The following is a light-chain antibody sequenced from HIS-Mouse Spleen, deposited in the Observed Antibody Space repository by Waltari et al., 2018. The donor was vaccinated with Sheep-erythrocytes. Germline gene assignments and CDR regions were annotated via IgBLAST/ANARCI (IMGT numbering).Light chain of an antibody. CDR3: SSYTSSSTLDV. V-gene: IGLV2-14*03. CDR1: SRDVGGYNY. J-gene: IGLJ1*01. Sequence: QSALTQPASVSGSPGQSITISCTGPSRDVGGYNYVSLYQQHQGKAPKLMIYDVSNRPSGVSNRFSGSKSGNTASLTISGLQAEDEADYYCSSYTSSSTLDVFGTGTKVSVL. CDR2: DVS.